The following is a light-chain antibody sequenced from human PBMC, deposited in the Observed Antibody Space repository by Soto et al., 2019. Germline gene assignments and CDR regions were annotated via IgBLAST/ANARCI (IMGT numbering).Light chain of an antibody. J-gene: IGKJ4*02. CDR3: QQSYGTPLT. Sequence: DMEMTQSPSSLSASVGDRGTITCRASQSISNYLNWYQHKPGKVPTLLIYAASSLQSGVPTRFSGSGSGTDFTLTINSLQPEDFATCYWQQSYGTPLTFGGGTKIEIK. V-gene: IGKV1-39*01. CDR2: AAS. CDR1: QSISNY.